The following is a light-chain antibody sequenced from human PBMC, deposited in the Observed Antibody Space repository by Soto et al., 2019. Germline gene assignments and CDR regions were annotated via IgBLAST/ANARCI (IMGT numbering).Light chain of an antibody. Sequence: EIVLTQSPDTLSLSPGESAPLSCRASQSVRSSYLAWYKQPPGQTPRILIYGASSRATGIPDRFSGSGSGTEFTLTISRLEPEDFAVYYCQQYGSSPLTFGGGTKVDIK. CDR1: QSVRSSY. CDR2: GAS. CDR3: QQYGSSPLT. J-gene: IGKJ4*01. V-gene: IGKV3-20*01.